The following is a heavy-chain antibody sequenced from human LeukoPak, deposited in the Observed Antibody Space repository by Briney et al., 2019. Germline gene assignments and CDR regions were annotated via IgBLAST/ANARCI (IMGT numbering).Heavy chain of an antibody. CDR3: ATRPYCSSTSCYTNWFDP. V-gene: IGHV1-24*01. CDR2: FDPEDGET. D-gene: IGHD2-2*02. Sequence: ASVKVSCKVSGYTLTELSMHWVRQAPGKGLEWMGGFDPEDGETIYAQKFQGRVTMTEDTSTDTAYMEPSSLRSEDTAVYYCATRPYCSSTSCYTNWFDPWGQGTLVTVSS. CDR1: GYTLTELS. J-gene: IGHJ5*02.